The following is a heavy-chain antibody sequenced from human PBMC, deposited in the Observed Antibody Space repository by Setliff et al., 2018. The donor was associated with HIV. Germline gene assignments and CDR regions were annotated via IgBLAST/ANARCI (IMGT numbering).Heavy chain of an antibody. V-gene: IGHV3-11*04. CDR3: ARGWQHLVPFDH. Sequence: PGESLKISCAVSGFTFSDYYVAWIRQAPGKGLEWIAYISGSGYTIYYTDSVKGRFSISRDNAKNSSSLQMNNLRDDDTAFYYCARGWQHLVPFDHWGQGTLVTVSS. D-gene: IGHD6-13*01. CDR2: ISGSGYTI. CDR1: GFTFSDYY. J-gene: IGHJ5*02.